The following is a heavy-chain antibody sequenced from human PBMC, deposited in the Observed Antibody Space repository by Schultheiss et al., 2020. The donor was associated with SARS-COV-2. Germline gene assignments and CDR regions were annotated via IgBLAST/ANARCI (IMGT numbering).Heavy chain of an antibody. CDR3: ARDSGRYYYYGMDV. J-gene: IGHJ6*02. D-gene: IGHD1-26*01. Sequence: SETLSLTCTVSGGSISSSNWWSWVRQPPGKGLEWIGSIYHSGSTNYNPSLKSRVTISVDTSKNQFSLKLSSVTAADTAVYYCARDSGRYYYYGMDVWGQGTTVTVSS. CDR2: IYHSGST. V-gene: IGHV4-4*02. CDR1: GGSISSSNW.